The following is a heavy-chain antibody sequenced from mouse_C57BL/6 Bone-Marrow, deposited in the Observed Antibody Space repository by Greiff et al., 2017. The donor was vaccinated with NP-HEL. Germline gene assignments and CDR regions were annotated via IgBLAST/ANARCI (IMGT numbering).Heavy chain of an antibody. CDR2: ISYDGSN. V-gene: IGHV3-6*01. Sequence: ESGPGLVKPSQSLSLTCSVTGYSITSGYYWNWIRQFPGNKLEWMGYISYDGSNNYNPSLKNRISITRDTSKNQFFLKLNSVTTEDTATYYCARDYYYGSFAYWGQGTLVTVSA. D-gene: IGHD1-1*01. CDR1: GYSITSGYY. CDR3: ARDYYYGSFAY. J-gene: IGHJ3*01.